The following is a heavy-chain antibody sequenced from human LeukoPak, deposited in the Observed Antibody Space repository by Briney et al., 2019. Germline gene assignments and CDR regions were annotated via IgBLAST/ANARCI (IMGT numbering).Heavy chain of an antibody. CDR1: GGSFSGYY. J-gene: IGHJ3*02. V-gene: IGHV4-34*01. CDR3: ARGPLRRSSSFGRAFDI. D-gene: IGHD6-6*01. Sequence: SGTLSLTCAVYGGSFSGYYWSWIRQPPGKGLEWIGEINHSGSTNYNPSLKSRVTISVDTSKNQFSLKLSSVTAADTAVYYCARGPLRRSSSFGRAFDIWGQGTMVTVSS. CDR2: INHSGST.